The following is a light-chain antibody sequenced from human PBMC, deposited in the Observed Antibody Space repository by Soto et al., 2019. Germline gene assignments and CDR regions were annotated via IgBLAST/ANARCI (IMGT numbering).Light chain of an antibody. V-gene: IGKV1-5*03. CDR1: QGIRID. CDR3: QQYNSYSWT. CDR2: KAS. J-gene: IGKJ1*01. Sequence: DVQMTQSPSSLSASVGDRVTITCRASQGIRIDLGWYQQKPGKAPKLLIYKASSLESGVPSRFSGSGSGTEFTLTISSLQPDDFATYYCQQYNSYSWTFGQGTKVDI.